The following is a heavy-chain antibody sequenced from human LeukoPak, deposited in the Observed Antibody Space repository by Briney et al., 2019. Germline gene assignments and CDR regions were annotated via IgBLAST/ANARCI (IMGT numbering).Heavy chain of an antibody. D-gene: IGHD2-2*01. CDR1: GYSIRSGYY. V-gene: IGHV4-38-2*02. CDR2: IYHSGST. Sequence: SETLSFTCTVSGYSIRSGYYSGWIRQPPGKGLEWIGSIYHSGSTYYNPSLKTRVTISVDTSKNQFSLKLSSVTAADTAVYYCARSPRSQLLSHWGQGTLVTVSS. CDR3: ARSPRSQLLSH. J-gene: IGHJ4*02.